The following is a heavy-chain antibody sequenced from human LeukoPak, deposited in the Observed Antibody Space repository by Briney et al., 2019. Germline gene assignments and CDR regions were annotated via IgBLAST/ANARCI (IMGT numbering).Heavy chain of an antibody. CDR3: ARDGAVAGTEWFHP. CDR2: INPNSGGT. V-gene: IGHV1-2*02. D-gene: IGHD6-19*01. CDR1: GYTFTGYY. J-gene: IGHJ5*02. Sequence: ASVKVSCKASGYTFTGYYVHWVRQAPGQGLEWMGWINPNSGGTNYAQKVQGRVTMTRDTSISTAYMDLSRLRSDGPGFYLCARDGAVAGTEWFHPWGQGTLVTVLS.